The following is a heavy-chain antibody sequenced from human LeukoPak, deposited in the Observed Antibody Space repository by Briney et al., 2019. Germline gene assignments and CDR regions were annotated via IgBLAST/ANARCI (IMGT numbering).Heavy chain of an antibody. D-gene: IGHD6-13*01. CDR3: ARDVYSSLYYMDV. V-gene: IGHV3-64*01. Sequence: GGSLRLSCAASGFTFSSYAMHWVRQAPGKGLEYVSAISSNGGSTYYANSVKGRFTISRDNSKNTLYLQMGSLRAEDMAVYYCARDVYSSLYYMDVWGKGTTVTVSS. CDR1: GFTFSSYA. J-gene: IGHJ6*03. CDR2: ISSNGGST.